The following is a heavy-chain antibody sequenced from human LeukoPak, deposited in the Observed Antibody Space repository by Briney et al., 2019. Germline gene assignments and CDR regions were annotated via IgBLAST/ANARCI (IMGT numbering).Heavy chain of an antibody. CDR1: GFPISSFW. J-gene: IGHJ4*02. Sequence: GGSLRLSCAASGFPISSFWMHWVRQVPGKGLVWVSRNKGDGTSSSYADSVKGRFTISRDNAKNTLFLQMNSLRAEDTAVYYCARDEKIVGASGQDYWGQGTLVTVSS. D-gene: IGHD1-26*01. CDR3: ARDEKIVGASGQDY. V-gene: IGHV3-74*01. CDR2: NKGDGTSS.